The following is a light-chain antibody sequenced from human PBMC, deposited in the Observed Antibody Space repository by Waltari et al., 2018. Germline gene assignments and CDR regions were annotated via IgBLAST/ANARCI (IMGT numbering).Light chain of an antibody. CDR3: LQHNRYPLT. CDR2: AAT. Sequence: DIQMTQSPSSLSASVGDTVTITCRASQGISSYLNWFQRKPGKAPKLLIYAATTLQSGVPSRCGGSGSGTEVTRTISSLQPEDFAAYYCLQHNRYPLTFGGGTKVEIK. J-gene: IGKJ4*01. CDR1: QGISSY. V-gene: IGKV1-17*01.